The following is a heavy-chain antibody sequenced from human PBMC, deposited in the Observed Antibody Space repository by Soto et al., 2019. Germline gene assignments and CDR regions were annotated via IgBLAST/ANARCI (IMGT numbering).Heavy chain of an antibody. CDR1: GGSFSGYY. D-gene: IGHD3-3*01. J-gene: IGHJ4*02. CDR2: INHSGST. V-gene: IGHV4-34*01. CDR3: ARGPIITIFGVALDY. Sequence: PXGTLSLTCAVYGGSFSGYYWSGIRQPPGKGLEWIGEINHSGSTNYNPSLKSRVTISVDTSKNQLSLKLSSVTAADTAVYYCARGPIITIFGVALDYWGQGTLVTV.